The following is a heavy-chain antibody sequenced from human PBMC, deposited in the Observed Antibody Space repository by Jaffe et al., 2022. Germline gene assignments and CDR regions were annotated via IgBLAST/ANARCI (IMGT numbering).Heavy chain of an antibody. V-gene: IGHV1-69*05. J-gene: IGHJ6*03. CDR2: IIPIFGTA. D-gene: IGHD5-18*01. CDR1: GGTFSSYA. Sequence: QVQLVQSGAEVKKPGSSVKVSCKASGGTFSSYAISWVRQAPGQGLEWMGGIIPIFGTANYAQKFQGRVTITTDESTSTAYMELSSLRSEDTAVYYCAITEWIQLWLPYYYYMDVWGKGTTVTVSS. CDR3: AITEWIQLWLPYYYYMDV.